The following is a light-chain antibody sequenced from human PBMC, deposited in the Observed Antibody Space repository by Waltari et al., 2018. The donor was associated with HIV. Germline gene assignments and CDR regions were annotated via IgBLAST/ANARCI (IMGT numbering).Light chain of an antibody. V-gene: IGLV1-44*01. J-gene: IGLJ2*01. CDR1: SSNIGTNP. Sequence: QSVLTQPPSASGSPGQRVTISCSGSSSNIGTNPTNWYQQLPGTAPKLLVYSDHQRPSGVPDRFSGSKSGTSASLAISGLQSEDEGDYYCASWDNNLDGRVFGGRTKLTVL. CDR3: ASWDNNLDGRV. CDR2: SDH.